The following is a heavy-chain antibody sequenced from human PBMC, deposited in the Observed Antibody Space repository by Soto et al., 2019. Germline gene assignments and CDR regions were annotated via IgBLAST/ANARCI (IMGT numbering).Heavy chain of an antibody. CDR3: ASSYYGSGTPYYYGMDV. CDR1: GYTFTNYG. Sequence: QVQLVQSGAEVKKPGASVKVSCKASGYTFTNYGITWVRQAPGQGLEWMGWISAYNGNTNHAQKLQGRVTMTTDTSTTTAYMELRSLRSDDTAVYYCASSYYGSGTPYYYGMDVWGQGTTVTVSS. V-gene: IGHV1-18*01. D-gene: IGHD3-10*01. CDR2: ISAYNGNT. J-gene: IGHJ6*02.